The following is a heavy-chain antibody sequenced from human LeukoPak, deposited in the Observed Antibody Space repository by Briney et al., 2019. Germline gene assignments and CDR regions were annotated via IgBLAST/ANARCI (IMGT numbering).Heavy chain of an antibody. CDR3: ARGYYDYVWGSYRNAFDI. V-gene: IGHV4-38-2*02. CDR2: IYHSGST. D-gene: IGHD3-16*02. J-gene: IGHJ3*02. Sequence: PSETLSLTCTVSGYSISSGYYWGWIRQPPGKGLEWIGSIYHSGSTYYNPPLKSRVTISVDTSKNQFSPKLSSVTAADTAVYYCARGYYDYVWGSYRNAFDIWGQGTMVTVSS. CDR1: GYSISSGYY.